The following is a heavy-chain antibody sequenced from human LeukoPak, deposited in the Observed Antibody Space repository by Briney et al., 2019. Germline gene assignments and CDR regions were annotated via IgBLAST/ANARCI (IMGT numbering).Heavy chain of an antibody. Sequence: KPGGSLRLSCAASGFSFSDNYMSWIRQAPGKGLEWVSYISNSGSYTNYPDPVKGRFTISRDNAKNSLYLQMNSLRDEDTAVYYCARARGAGPGGHFDYWGQGTLVTVSS. CDR3: ARARGAGPGGHFDY. V-gene: IGHV3-11*05. CDR2: ISNSGSYT. J-gene: IGHJ4*02. D-gene: IGHD6-19*01. CDR1: GFSFSDNY.